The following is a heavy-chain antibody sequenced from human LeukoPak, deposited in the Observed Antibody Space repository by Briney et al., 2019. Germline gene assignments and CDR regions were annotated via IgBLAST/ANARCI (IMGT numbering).Heavy chain of an antibody. V-gene: IGHV3-66*01. Sequence: GGSLRLSCAASGFTVSTKYMSWVRQAPGKGLEWVSVIYSGGTTYYADSVKGRFTISSDNSKNTLSLQMNILRVEDTAVYYCARGMGLVQGDTFDFWGQGTMVIVSS. CDR1: GFTVSTKY. J-gene: IGHJ3*01. CDR2: IYSGGTT. D-gene: IGHD6-19*01. CDR3: ARGMGLVQGDTFDF.